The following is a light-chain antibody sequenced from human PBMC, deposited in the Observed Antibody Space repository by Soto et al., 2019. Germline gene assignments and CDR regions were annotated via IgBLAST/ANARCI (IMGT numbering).Light chain of an antibody. CDR3: QQDFNTLPLS. J-gene: IGKJ4*01. CDR2: WAS. CDR1: QSLLYRSNNKHY. Sequence: DIVMTQSPDSLPLSLGERATINCKSSQSLLYRSNNKHYLSWYQQKRGQPPKLLVSWASPRQPGVPDRFNGSGSGTDCSLSINSLPAEDVAVYYGQQDFNTLPLSFGRGTKVESK. V-gene: IGKV4-1*01.